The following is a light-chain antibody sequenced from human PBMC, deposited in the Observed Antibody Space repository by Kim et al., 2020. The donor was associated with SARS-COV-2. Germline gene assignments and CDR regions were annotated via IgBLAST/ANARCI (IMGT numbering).Light chain of an antibody. CDR1: QSLSDY. Sequence: LFVSPGNRAPLSCQASQSLSDYLAWYQRKPGQAPRLLIYDASNRATGIPARCRGSGAGTDFTLTISSLEPEDFAVYYCQQRTNWHTFGGGTKLEI. CDR2: DAS. V-gene: IGKV3-11*01. CDR3: QQRTNWHT. J-gene: IGKJ4*01.